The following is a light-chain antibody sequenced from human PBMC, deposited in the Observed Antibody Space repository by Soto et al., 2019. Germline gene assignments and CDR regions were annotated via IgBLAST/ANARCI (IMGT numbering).Light chain of an antibody. Sequence: QSALTQPPSASGSPGQSVTISCTGTSRDVGGYNWVSWYQHHPGKVPKLLIYGVDKRPSGVPYRFSGSKSGSTASLTISGLQTEDEADYYCCSHAGGSSWVFGGGTKLTVL. CDR1: SRDVGGYNW. CDR3: CSHAGGSSWV. CDR2: GVD. J-gene: IGLJ3*02. V-gene: IGLV2-8*01.